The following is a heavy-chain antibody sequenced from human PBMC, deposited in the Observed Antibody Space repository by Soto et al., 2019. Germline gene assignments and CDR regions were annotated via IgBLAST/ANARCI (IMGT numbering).Heavy chain of an antibody. D-gene: IGHD5-12*01. Sequence: GGSLRLSCAACGFTVSSNYMTWVRQAPGKGLEWVSFIFSGGSTDYSDSVKGRFTISRDNSKNTLYLQMNSLRAEDTAVYYCARDQGPTTYWGQGTLVTVSS. CDR3: ARDQGPTTY. J-gene: IGHJ4*02. CDR2: IFSGGST. V-gene: IGHV3-53*01. CDR1: GFTVSSNY.